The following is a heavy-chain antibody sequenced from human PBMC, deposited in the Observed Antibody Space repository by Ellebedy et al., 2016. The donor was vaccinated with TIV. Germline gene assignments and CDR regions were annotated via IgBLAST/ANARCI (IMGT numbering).Heavy chain of an antibody. V-gene: IGHV3-7*01. D-gene: IGHD1-20*01. CDR3: ATFRFNWNYFDS. CDR1: GFTISRHW. Sequence: GESLKISCAASGFTISRHWMSWVRQGPGKGLEWVANINHDGGEKNYVDSVRGRFTISRDNARNSLYLQMNSLRAEDTAVYYCATFRFNWNYFDSWGQGTRVTVSS. CDR2: INHDGGEK. J-gene: IGHJ4*02.